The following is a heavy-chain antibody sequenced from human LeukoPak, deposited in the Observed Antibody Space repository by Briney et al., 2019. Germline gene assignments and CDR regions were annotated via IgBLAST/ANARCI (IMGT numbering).Heavy chain of an antibody. Sequence: GGSLRLSCAASGFTFSSYGMHWVRQAPGKGLEWVAVISYDGSNKYYADSVKGRFTISRDNSKNTLYLQMNSLRAEDTAVYYCAKERITMVREVIRQYYFDYWGQGTLVTVSS. J-gene: IGHJ4*02. V-gene: IGHV3-30*18. D-gene: IGHD3-10*01. CDR3: AKERITMVREVIRQYYFDY. CDR2: ISYDGSNK. CDR1: GFTFSSYG.